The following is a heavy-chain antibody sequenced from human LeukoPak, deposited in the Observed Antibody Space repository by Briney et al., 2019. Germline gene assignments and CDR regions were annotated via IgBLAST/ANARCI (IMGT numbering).Heavy chain of an antibody. D-gene: IGHD4-17*01. CDR3: TKDPNGDYIGAFDP. V-gene: IGHV3-23*01. J-gene: IGHJ5*02. CDR1: GFSVGSFA. CDR2: ITGGHYAT. Sequence: GGSLRLSCAASGFSVGSFAMNWVRQAPGKGLEWVSSITGGHYATYNTDSVKGRFTISRDNAKNTLYLQMNSLRADDTAIYYCTKDPNGDYIGAFDPWGQGTLVTVSS.